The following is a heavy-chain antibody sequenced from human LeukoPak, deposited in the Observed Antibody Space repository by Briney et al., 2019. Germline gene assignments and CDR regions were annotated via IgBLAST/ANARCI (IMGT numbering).Heavy chain of an antibody. V-gene: IGHV3-23*01. CDR2: ISGSGGST. CDR1: GFTFSSYA. Sequence: GGSLRLSCAASGFTFSSYAMSWVRQAPGKGLEWVSAISGSGGSTYYANSVKGRFTISRDNSKNTLYLQMNSLRAEDTAVYYCAKDSLSGILTGYYDYWGQGTLVTVSS. J-gene: IGHJ4*02. CDR3: AKDSLSGILTGYYDY. D-gene: IGHD3-9*01.